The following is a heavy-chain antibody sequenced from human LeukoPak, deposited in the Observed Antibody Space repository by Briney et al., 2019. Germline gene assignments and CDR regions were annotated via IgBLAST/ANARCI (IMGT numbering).Heavy chain of an antibody. CDR2: ISYDESNN. J-gene: IGHJ4*02. D-gene: IGHD3-16*02. Sequence: PGGSLRLSCAASGFTFRSYGMHWVRQAPGKGLEWVAAISYDESNNNYADSVKGRFTISRDNSKNTLYLQMNSLRGEDTAVYYCAREITFGGVIVQPFDFWGQGTLVTVSS. CDR3: AREITFGGVIVQPFDF. CDR1: GFTFRSYG. V-gene: IGHV3-30*03.